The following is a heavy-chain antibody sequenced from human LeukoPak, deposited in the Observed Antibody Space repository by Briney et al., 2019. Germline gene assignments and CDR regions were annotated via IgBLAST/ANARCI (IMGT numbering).Heavy chain of an antibody. J-gene: IGHJ6*02. CDR1: GFTFSTYG. D-gene: IGHD3-22*01. CDR3: ARDSSGWGLDV. CDR2: IWYDGSNK. V-gene: IGHV3-33*01. Sequence: SGGSLRLSCAASGFTFSTYGMHWVRQAPGKGLEWVAVIWYDGSNKYYADSVKGRFTISRDNSKNTLYLQMNSLRAEDTAVYYCARDSSGWGLDVWGPGTTVTVS.